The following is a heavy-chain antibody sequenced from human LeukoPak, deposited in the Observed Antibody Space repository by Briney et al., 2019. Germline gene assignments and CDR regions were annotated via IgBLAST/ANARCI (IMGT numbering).Heavy chain of an antibody. CDR2: INPYNGKT. CDR3: ARDTPQHLKRFDY. J-gene: IGHJ4*02. Sequence: GASVKVSCKASGYTLDMFGISWVRQAPGQGREWLGWINPYNGKTIFGEKFQGRVIMTTDTSTSTVYMELTSLRSDDTAVYFCARDTPQHLKRFDYWGQGTLVTVSS. V-gene: IGHV1-18*01. CDR1: GYTLDMFG.